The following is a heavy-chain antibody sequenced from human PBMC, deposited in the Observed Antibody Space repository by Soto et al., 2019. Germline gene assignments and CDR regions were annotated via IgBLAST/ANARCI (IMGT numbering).Heavy chain of an antibody. Sequence: QVQLQESGPGLVKPSQTLSLTCTVSGGSISSGDYYWSWIRQPPGKGLQWIGYILYSGTTNYNPSLESRLTISVDTSKNLFSLKLTSVTAADTAVYYWARNGALDYWGRGTLVTVSS. V-gene: IGHV4-30-4*01. D-gene: IGHD2-8*01. CDR2: ILYSGTT. CDR3: ARNGALDY. J-gene: IGHJ4*02. CDR1: GGSISSGDYY.